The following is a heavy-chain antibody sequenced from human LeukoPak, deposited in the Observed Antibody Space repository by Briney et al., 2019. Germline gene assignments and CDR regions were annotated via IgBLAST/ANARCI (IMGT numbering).Heavy chain of an antibody. J-gene: IGHJ4*02. Sequence: GASVKVSCKASGYTFTSYGISWVRQAPGKGLEWMGWTSGYNGNTNYAQKLQGRVTMTRDMSTSTVYMELSSLRSEDTAVYYCARGSGYSSSSVDYWGQGTLVTVSS. CDR2: TSGYNGNT. D-gene: IGHD6-6*01. CDR1: GYTFTSYG. CDR3: ARGSGYSSSSVDY. V-gene: IGHV1-18*01.